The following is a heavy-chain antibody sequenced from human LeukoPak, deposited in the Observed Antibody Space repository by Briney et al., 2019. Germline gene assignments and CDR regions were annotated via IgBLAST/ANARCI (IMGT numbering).Heavy chain of an antibody. CDR2: IHTSVNT. CDR1: GGSISSGSHY. J-gene: IGHJ4*02. Sequence: PSQTLSLTCSVSGGSISSGSHYWRWIRQPAGTGLEWIGRIHTSVNTNYNPSLKSRVTISLDTSKNQFSLKLSSVTAADTAVYYCARGNLATGTFYFDYWGQGTLVTVSS. CDR3: ARGNLATGTFYFDY. D-gene: IGHD6-13*01. V-gene: IGHV4-61*02.